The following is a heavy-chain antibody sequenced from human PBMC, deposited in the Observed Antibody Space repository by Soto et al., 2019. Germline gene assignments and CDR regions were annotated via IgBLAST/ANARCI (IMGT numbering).Heavy chain of an antibody. CDR2: ITKSSRTI. J-gene: IGHJ6*02. Sequence: GGSLRLSCAASGFTFSTYSMNWVRQAPGKGLEWISYITKSSRTIYYADSVKGRFTISRDNAKNSLYLQMNSLRAEDTAVYYCTRDHGYGYGMDVWGQGATVTVSS. V-gene: IGHV3-48*01. D-gene: IGHD5-12*01. CDR1: GFTFSTYS. CDR3: TRDHGYGYGMDV.